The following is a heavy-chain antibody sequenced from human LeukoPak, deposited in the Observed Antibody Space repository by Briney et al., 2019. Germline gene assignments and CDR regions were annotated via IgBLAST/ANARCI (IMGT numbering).Heavy chain of an antibody. CDR1: GFTVSSVY. CDR2: IYSAGTT. CDR3: ARSTDWFLKIFDY. Sequence: PGGSLRLSCAASGFTVSSVYMTWVRQAPGKGLEWVSVIYSAGTTYSADSVKGRFTISRDNSKNTVYLQMNSLRVEDTAVYYCARSTDWFLKIFDYWGQGALVTVSS. J-gene: IGHJ4*02. V-gene: IGHV3-53*01. D-gene: IGHD3-9*01.